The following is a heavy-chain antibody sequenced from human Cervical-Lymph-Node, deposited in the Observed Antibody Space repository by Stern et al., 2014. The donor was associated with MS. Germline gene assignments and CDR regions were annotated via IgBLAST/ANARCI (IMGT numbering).Heavy chain of an antibody. CDR2: IIPNTGGT. D-gene: IGHD2-2*01. V-gene: IGHV1-2*06. Sequence: QLVQSGAEVKKPGASVKVSCKASGYTFTAYYMHWVRQAPGQGLEWMGRIIPNTGGTNYAQKFQGRVTMTRDASINTAYMELSRLSSDDTAVYYCARQRVTDTSSDYWGQGTLVTVSS. J-gene: IGHJ4*02. CDR3: ARQRVTDTSSDY. CDR1: GYTFTAYY.